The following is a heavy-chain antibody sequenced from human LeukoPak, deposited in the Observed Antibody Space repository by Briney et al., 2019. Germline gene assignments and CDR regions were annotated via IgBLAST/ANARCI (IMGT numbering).Heavy chain of an antibody. CDR2: ISSSDSTI. Sequence: GGSLRLSCAASGFTFSSYEMNWVRQAPGKGLEWVSYISSSDSTIYYADSVKGRFTISRDNAKNSLYLQMNSLRSEDTAVYYCAREVVRGASGGDLDYWGQGTLVTVSS. J-gene: IGHJ4*02. CDR3: AREVVRGASGGDLDY. D-gene: IGHD3-10*01. V-gene: IGHV3-48*03. CDR1: GFTFSSYE.